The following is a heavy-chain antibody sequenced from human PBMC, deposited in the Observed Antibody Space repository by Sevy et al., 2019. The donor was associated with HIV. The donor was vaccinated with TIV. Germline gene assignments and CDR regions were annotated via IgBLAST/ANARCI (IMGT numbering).Heavy chain of an antibody. Sequence: GGSLRLSCAASGFTFSRYAMNWVRQAPGKGLEWVSGISGSGGSGDKTNYADSVKGRFTISRDDSKNSLYLQLNSLRAEDTAIYYCARKYDSSVYFYYWGQGTLVTVSS. D-gene: IGHD3-22*01. CDR2: ISGSGGSGDKT. CDR3: ARKYDSSVYFYY. CDR1: GFTFSRYA. J-gene: IGHJ4*02. V-gene: IGHV3-23*01.